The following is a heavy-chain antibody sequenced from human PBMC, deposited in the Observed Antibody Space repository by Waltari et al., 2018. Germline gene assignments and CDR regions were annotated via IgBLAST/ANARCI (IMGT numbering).Heavy chain of an antibody. CDR2: IAYNGRT. J-gene: IGHJ4*02. CDR1: GYSINNYY. V-gene: IGHV4-59*01. CDR3: ARTYDFWSGYPLGH. Sequence: QVQLQESGPGLVKPSETLSLTCTVSGYSINNYYWNWIRQPPGKELEWIGYIAYNGRTNYNPSLRSRITISVDTSKTQFSLKLSSVTAADTAVYYCARTYDFWSGYPLGHWGQGTLVTVSS. D-gene: IGHD3-3*01.